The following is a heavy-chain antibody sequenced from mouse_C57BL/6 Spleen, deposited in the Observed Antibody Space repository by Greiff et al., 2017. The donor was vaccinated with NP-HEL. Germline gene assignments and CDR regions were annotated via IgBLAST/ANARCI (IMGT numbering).Heavy chain of an antibody. CDR3: AREEDYSNSNFDY. D-gene: IGHD2-5*01. CDR2: INPGSGGT. CDR1: GYAFTNYL. V-gene: IGHV1-54*01. Sequence: VKLQESGAELVRPGTSVKVSCKASGYAFTNYLIEWVKQRPGQGLEWIGVINPGSGGTNYNEKFKGKATLTAGKSSSTAYMQLSSLTSEDSAVYFCAREEDYSNSNFDYWGQGTTLTVSS. J-gene: IGHJ2*01.